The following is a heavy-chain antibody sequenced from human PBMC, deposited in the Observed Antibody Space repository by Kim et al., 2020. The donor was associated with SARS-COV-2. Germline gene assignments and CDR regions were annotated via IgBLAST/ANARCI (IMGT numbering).Heavy chain of an antibody. Sequence: SETLSLTCAVSGGSISSSNWWSWVRQPPGKGLEWIGEIYHSGSTNYNPSLKSRVTISVDKSKNQFSLKLSSVTAADTAVYYCARSITMVRGVIITNYYGMDVWGQGTTVTVSS. CDR2: IYHSGST. V-gene: IGHV4-4*02. CDR1: GGSISSSNW. CDR3: ARSITMVRGVIITNYYGMDV. D-gene: IGHD3-10*01. J-gene: IGHJ6*02.